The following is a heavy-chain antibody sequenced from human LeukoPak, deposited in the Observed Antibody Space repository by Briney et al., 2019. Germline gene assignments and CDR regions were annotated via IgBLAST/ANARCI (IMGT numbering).Heavy chain of an antibody. V-gene: IGHV4-39*01. Sequence: SETLSLTCTVSGGPISSSSYYWGWIRQPPGKGLEWIGSIYYSGSTYYNPSLKSRVTISVDTSKNQFSLRLSSVTAADTAVYYCARHAPEKGYYYYGMDVWGQGTTVTISS. CDR2: IYYSGST. CDR1: GGPISSSSYY. J-gene: IGHJ6*02. CDR3: ARHAPEKGYYYYGMDV.